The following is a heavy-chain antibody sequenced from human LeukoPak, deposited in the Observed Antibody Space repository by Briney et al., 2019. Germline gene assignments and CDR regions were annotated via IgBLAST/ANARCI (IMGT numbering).Heavy chain of an antibody. CDR1: GFTLSSYW. J-gene: IGHJ4*02. D-gene: IGHD5-18*01. CDR3: ARLTLQNTAIDY. CDR2: IKQDGSEK. V-gene: IGHV3-7*01. Sequence: PGGSLRLSCAASGFTLSSYWMSWVRQAPGKGLEWVANIKQDGSEKYYVDSVKGRFTISRDNAKNSLYLQMNSLRAEDTAVYYCARLTLQNTAIDYWGQGTLVTVSS.